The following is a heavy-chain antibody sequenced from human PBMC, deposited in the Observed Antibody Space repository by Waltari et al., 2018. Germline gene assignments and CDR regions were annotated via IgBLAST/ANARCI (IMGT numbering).Heavy chain of an antibody. D-gene: IGHD4-4*01. Sequence: QVQLQESGPGLVKPSETLSLICIVSGGSISSSSDYWGWARQPPGKGLGWIGSIYKSATPSSNPSLLIRITISVDTSESHFSLKLTSVTAADTAVYYCVRPVGNYIAYMDVWGKGATVTVSS. CDR1: GGSISSSSDY. CDR3: VRPVGNYIAYMDV. V-gene: IGHV4-39*01. CDR2: IYKSATP. J-gene: IGHJ6*03.